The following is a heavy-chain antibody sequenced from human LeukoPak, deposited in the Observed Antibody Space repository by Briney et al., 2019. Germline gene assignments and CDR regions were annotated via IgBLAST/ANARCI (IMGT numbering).Heavy chain of an antibody. D-gene: IGHD3-22*01. J-gene: IGHJ4*02. CDR1: GGTFSSYA. CDR3: ARDTTYYYDSSGYPTFDY. V-gene: IGHV1-69*04. Sequence: SGKVSCKASGGTFSSYAISWVRQAPGQGLEWMGRIIPILGIANYAQKFQGRVTITADKSTSTAYMELSSLRSEDTAVYYCARDTTYYYDSSGYPTFDYWGQGTLVTVSS. CDR2: IIPILGIA.